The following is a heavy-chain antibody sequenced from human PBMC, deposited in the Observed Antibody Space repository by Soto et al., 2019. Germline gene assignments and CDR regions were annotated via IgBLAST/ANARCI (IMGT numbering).Heavy chain of an antibody. V-gene: IGHV3-66*02. D-gene: IGHD4-17*01. J-gene: IGHJ4*02. CDR3: ARNYGDYIYYFDY. CDR2: IYSGGST. CDR1: GFTVSSNY. Sequence: GGSLRLSCAASGFTVSSNYMSWVRQAPGKGLEWVSVIYSGGSTYYADSVKGRFTISRDNSKNTLYLQINSLRAEDTAVYYCARNYGDYIYYFDYWGQGTLVTVSS.